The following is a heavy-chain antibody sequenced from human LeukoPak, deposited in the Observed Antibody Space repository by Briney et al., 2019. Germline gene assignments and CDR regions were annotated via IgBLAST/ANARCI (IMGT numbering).Heavy chain of an antibody. CDR1: GYSISSGHY. Sequence: SETLSLTCSVSGYSISSGHYWGWIRQPPGKGLEWIGSIYHSGPTYYNPSLKSRVTISVDTSKNHFSLTLSSVTAADTAVYYCARDEDRFDYWGQGTLVTVSS. J-gene: IGHJ4*02. V-gene: IGHV4-38-2*02. CDR2: IYHSGPT. CDR3: ARDEDRFDY.